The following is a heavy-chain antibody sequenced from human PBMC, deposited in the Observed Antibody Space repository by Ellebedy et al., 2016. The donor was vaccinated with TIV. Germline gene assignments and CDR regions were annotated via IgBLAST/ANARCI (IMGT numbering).Heavy chain of an antibody. CDR2: IYSGGST. CDR1: GLTVSSNF. Sequence: GESLKISXVASGLTVSSNFMNWVRQAPGKGLEWVSVIYSGGSTYYADSVKGRFSISRDNSKNSLYLQMNSLRAEDTAVYYCAGPMVGVAGEIDYWGQGTLVTVSS. V-gene: IGHV3-66*01. CDR3: AGPMVGVAGEIDY. D-gene: IGHD6-19*01. J-gene: IGHJ4*02.